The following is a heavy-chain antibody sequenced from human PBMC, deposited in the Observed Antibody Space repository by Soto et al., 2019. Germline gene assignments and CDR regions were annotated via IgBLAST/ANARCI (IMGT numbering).Heavy chain of an antibody. J-gene: IGHJ1*01. CDR2: INAGNGDT. CDR3: ARENPYNTWSPHWGPKDQTAESFQR. V-gene: IGHV1-3*01. D-gene: IGHD7-27*01. CDR1: GYTFTNYV. Sequence: ASVKVSCKAAGYTFTNYVLHWVRQAPGQRLEWMGWINAGNGDTKYSQKFQDRVTITRDTSASTAYMELSSLRSEDTAVYYCARENPYNTWSPHWGPKDQTAESFQRWGQGTLVTVSS.